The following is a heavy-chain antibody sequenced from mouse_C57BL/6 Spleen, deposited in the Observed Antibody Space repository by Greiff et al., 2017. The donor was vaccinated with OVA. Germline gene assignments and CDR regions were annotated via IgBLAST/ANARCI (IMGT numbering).Heavy chain of an antibody. D-gene: IGHD2-2*01. CDR2: ISSGSSTI. J-gene: IGHJ2*01. CDR3: ARDGGYLVYD. CDR1: GFTFSDYG. Sequence: DVMLVESGGGLVKPGGSLKLSCAASGFTFSDYGMHWVRQAPEKGLEWVAYISSGSSTIYYADTVKGRFTITRDNAKNTLFLQMTSLRSEDTAMYYCARDGGYLVYDWGQGTTLTVSS. V-gene: IGHV5-17*01.